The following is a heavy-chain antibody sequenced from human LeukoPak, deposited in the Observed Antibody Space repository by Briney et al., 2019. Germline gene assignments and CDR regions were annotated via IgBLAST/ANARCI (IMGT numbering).Heavy chain of an antibody. D-gene: IGHD3-10*01. CDR3: AGTPWSGELTLDY. CDR1: GFTFTSST. CDR2: IVVGSGNT. V-gene: IGHV1-58*02. J-gene: IGHJ4*02. Sequence: ASVKVSFKASGFTFTSSTIQWMRQARGQRLEWIGWIVVGSGNTNYAQKFQERVIITRDMSTTTVYMELSSLRSEDTAVYYCAGTPWSGELTLDYWGQGTLVTVSS.